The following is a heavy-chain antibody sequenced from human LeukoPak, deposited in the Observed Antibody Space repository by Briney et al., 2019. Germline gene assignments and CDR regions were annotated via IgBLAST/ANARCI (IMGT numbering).Heavy chain of an antibody. Sequence: ASVKVSCKASGYTFTGYYMHWVRQAPGQGLEWMGWINPNSGGTNYAQKFQGRVTMTRGMSTSTVYMELSSLRSEDTAVYYCARDMSSVLRFLEWSPRHSLDYWGQGTLITVSS. CDR1: GYTFTGYY. D-gene: IGHD3-3*01. V-gene: IGHV1-2*02. CDR3: ARDMSSVLRFLEWSPRHSLDY. CDR2: INPNSGGT. J-gene: IGHJ4*02.